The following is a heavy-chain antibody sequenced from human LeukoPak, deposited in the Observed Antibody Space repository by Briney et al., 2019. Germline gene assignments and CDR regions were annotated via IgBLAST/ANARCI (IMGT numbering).Heavy chain of an antibody. CDR1: GGSFSGYY. V-gene: IGHV4-34*01. Sequence: SETLSLTCAVYGGSFSGYYWSWIRQPPGKGLEWIGSIYYSGSTYYNPSLKSRVTISVDTSKNQFSLKLSSVTAADTAVYYCATLRFLEWLAMGPLDYWGQGTLVTVSS. J-gene: IGHJ4*02. D-gene: IGHD3-3*01. CDR2: IYYSGST. CDR3: ATLRFLEWLAMGPLDY.